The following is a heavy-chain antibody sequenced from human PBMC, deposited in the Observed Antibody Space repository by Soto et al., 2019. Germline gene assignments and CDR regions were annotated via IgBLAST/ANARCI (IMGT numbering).Heavy chain of an antibody. CDR1: GDSISTVDYF. V-gene: IGHV4-30-4*01. Sequence: SETLSLTCSVSGDSISTVDYFWAWIRQPPGQALEYIGYIYKSATTYYNPSFESRVAISLDTSKSQFSLNVTSVTAADTAVYFCARGRYCLPGRCFPNRFDSWGQGTLVTVYS. J-gene: IGHJ5*01. D-gene: IGHD2-15*01. CDR3: ARGRYCLPGRCFPNRFDS. CDR2: IYKSATT.